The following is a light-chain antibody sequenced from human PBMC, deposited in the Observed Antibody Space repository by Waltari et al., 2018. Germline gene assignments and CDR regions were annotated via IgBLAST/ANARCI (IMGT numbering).Light chain of an antibody. Sequence: QSALTQPASVSGSPGQSIPTPCTGPSRDVGGYIYVSWYQQHPAKAPKLIIYYFQHRPSGVSYRLSGSKSGNTASLTISGLQAEDEADYYCSSYTSSSTYVFGTGTKVTVL. J-gene: IGLJ1*01. CDR1: SRDVGGYIY. V-gene: IGLV2-14*03. CDR3: SSYTSSSTYV. CDR2: YFQ.